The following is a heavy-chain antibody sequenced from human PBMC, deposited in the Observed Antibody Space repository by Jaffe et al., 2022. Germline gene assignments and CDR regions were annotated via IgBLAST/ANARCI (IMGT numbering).Heavy chain of an antibody. Sequence: EVQLVESGGGLVKPGGSLRLSCAASGFTFSNAWMSWVRQAPGKGLEWVGRIKSKTDGGTTDYAAPVKGRFTISRDDSKNTLYLQMNSLKTEDTAVYYCTTDKFDWLLPDAFDIWGQGTMVTVSS. CDR1: GFTFSNAW. CDR3: TTDKFDWLLPDAFDI. CDR2: IKSKTDGGTT. J-gene: IGHJ3*02. V-gene: IGHV3-15*01. D-gene: IGHD3-9*01.